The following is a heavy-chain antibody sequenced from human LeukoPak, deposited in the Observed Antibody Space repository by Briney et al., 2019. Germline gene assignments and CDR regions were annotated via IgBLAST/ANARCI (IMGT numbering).Heavy chain of an antibody. J-gene: IGHJ4*02. CDR2: IWYDGSNE. D-gene: IGHD6-13*01. CDR3: ARDREAAADLGY. Sequence: PGGSLRLSCAASGFTFGSYGMHWVRQAPGKGLEWVAVIWYDGSNEYYADSVKGRFTISRDNSKDTLYLQMNSLRAEDTAVYYCARDREAAADLGYWGQGTLVIVSS. CDR1: GFTFGSYG. V-gene: IGHV3-33*01.